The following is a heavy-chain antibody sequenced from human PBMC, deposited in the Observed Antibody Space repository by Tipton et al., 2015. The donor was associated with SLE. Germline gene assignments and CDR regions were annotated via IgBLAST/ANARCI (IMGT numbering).Heavy chain of an antibody. CDR3: ARTLGAIAHTVYDAFDI. J-gene: IGHJ3*02. D-gene: IGHD1-26*01. Sequence: TLSLTCTVSGGSISSGGYSWTWLRQHPGTGLEWIGYIYHSGGTYYNPSLMGRVTISVDMSKNQFSLRLTSVTAADTAVYYCARTLGAIAHTVYDAFDIWGQGKMVTVSS. CDR2: IYHSGGT. CDR1: GGSISSGGYS. V-gene: IGHV4-31*03.